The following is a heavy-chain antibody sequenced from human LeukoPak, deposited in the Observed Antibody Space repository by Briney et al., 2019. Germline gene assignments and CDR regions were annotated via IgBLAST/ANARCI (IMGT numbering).Heavy chain of an antibody. Sequence: SETLSLTCAVYGGSFSGYYWSWIRQPPGKGLEWIGFVYYTGSTNYSPSLKSRVTISVDTSKNQFSLKLRSVTAADTAVYYCARISSSNWYNERGAFDVWGQGTMVTVSS. V-gene: IGHV4-59*01. CDR2: VYYTGST. CDR3: ARISSSNWYNERGAFDV. CDR1: GGSFSGYY. D-gene: IGHD6-13*01. J-gene: IGHJ3*01.